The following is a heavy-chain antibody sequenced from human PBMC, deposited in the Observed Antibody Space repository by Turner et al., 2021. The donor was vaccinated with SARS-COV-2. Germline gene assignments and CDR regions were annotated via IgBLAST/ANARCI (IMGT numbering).Heavy chain of an antibody. D-gene: IGHD6-19*01. J-gene: IGHJ3*02. CDR2: INYNGDYT. CDR1: GFMFANYE. CDR3: AGWLAPTNDAFEI. Sequence: EVQLLESGGGLVQPGGSLRRAGAASGFMFANYELSWVRQVPGKGLEYVSSINYNGDYTFYADSLKGRFSISRDNSDNTLYLQMNSLRADDSAKYYCAGWLAPTNDAFEIWGQGTMVTVSS. V-gene: IGHV3-23*01.